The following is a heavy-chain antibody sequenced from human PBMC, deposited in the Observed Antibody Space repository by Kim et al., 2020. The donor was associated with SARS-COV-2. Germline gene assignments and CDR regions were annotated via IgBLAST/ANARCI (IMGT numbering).Heavy chain of an antibody. V-gene: IGHV4-30-4*05. J-gene: IGHJ4*02. D-gene: IGHD3-10*01. Sequence: YYNPSLQSRVTISVDTSKNQFSLKLTSVTAADTAIYFCARDPSGMSGVDYWGQGSLVTVSS. CDR3: ARDPSGMSGVDY.